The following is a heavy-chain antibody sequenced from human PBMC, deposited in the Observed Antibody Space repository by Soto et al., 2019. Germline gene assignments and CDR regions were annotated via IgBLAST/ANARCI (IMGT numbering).Heavy chain of an antibody. D-gene: IGHD5-18*01. CDR2: INHSGST. J-gene: IGHJ4*02. CDR1: VGSFSGYY. Sequence: SETLSLTCAVYVGSFSGYYWSWIRQPPGKGLEWIGEINHSGSTNYNPSLKSRVTISVDTSKNKFSLKLSSVTAADTAVYYCAINRGYSYGFEYWGQGTMVTVSS. V-gene: IGHV4-34*09. CDR3: AINRGYSYGFEY.